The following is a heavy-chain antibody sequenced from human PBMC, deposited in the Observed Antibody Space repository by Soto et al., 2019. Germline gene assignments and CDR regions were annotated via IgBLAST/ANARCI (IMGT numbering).Heavy chain of an antibody. D-gene: IGHD6-19*01. J-gene: IGHJ5*02. CDR3: ARDGIHSSGWMGVWFDP. CDR2: ISAYNGNT. CDR1: GYTFTSYG. Sequence: ASVKVSCKASGYTFTSYGISWVLQAPGQGLEWMGWISAYNGNTNYAQKLQGRVTMTTDTSTSTAYMELRSLRSDDTAVYYCARDGIHSSGWMGVWFDPWGQGTLVTVSS. V-gene: IGHV1-18*04.